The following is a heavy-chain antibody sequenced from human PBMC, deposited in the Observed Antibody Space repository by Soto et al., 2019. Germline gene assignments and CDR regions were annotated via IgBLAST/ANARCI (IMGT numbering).Heavy chain of an antibody. CDR1: GFTVSSNY. CDR3: ATYGSGTHMGSYYYYGMDV. J-gene: IGHJ6*02. CDR2: IYSGGST. D-gene: IGHD3-10*01. V-gene: IGHV3-66*01. Sequence: GGSLRLSCAASGFTVSSNYMSWVRQAPGKGLEWVSVIYSGGSTYYADSVKGRFTISRDNSKNTLYLQMNSLRAEDTAVYYCATYGSGTHMGSYYYYGMDVWGQGTTVTVSS.